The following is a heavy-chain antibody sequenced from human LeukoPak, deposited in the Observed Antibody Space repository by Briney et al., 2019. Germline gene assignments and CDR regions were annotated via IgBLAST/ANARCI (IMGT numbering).Heavy chain of an antibody. CDR1: GFTFSSYS. CDR3: ARAALRVSYYDFWSGFHYYMDV. J-gene: IGHJ6*03. CDR2: ISSSSSYI. Sequence: GGSLRLSCAASGFTFSSYSMNWVRQAPGKGLEWVSSISSSSSYIYYADSVKGRFTISRDNAKNSLYLQMNSLRAEDTAVYYCARAALRVSYYDFWSGFHYYMDVWGKGTTVTVSS. D-gene: IGHD3-3*01. V-gene: IGHV3-21*01.